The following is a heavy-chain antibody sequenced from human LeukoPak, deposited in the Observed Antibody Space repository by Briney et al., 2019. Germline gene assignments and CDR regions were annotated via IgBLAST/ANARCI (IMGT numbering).Heavy chain of an antibody. Sequence: PGGSLRLSCVASGFTFSNYAMNWVRQAPGKRLEWVSTISGSGGSTYYADSVKGRFTISRDNSKNTLYLQMISLRAEDTALYYCARGLDGSGSYYKGDYWGQGTLVTVSS. D-gene: IGHD3-10*01. V-gene: IGHV3-23*01. CDR3: ARGLDGSGSYYKGDY. CDR1: GFTFSNYA. J-gene: IGHJ4*02. CDR2: ISGSGGST.